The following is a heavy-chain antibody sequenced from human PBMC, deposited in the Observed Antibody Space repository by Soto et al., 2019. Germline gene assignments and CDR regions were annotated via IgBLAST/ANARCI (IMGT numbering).Heavy chain of an antibody. CDR2: ISYDGSNK. J-gene: IGHJ6*02. Sequence: QVQLVESGGGVVQPGRSLRLSCAASGFTFSSYGMHWVRQAPGKGLEWVAVISYDGSNKYYADYVKGRFTISRDNSKNTLYLQMNSLRAEDTAVYYCAKGQAIFGVVHYGMDVWGQGTTVTVSS. CDR1: GFTFSSYG. CDR3: AKGQAIFGVVHYGMDV. D-gene: IGHD3-3*01. V-gene: IGHV3-30*18.